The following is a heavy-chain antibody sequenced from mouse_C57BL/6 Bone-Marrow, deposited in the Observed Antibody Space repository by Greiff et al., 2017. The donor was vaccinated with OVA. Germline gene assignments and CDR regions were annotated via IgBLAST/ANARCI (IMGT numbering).Heavy chain of an antibody. D-gene: IGHD1-1*01. CDR3: ARQGYGSALYAMDY. CDR2: ISNLAYSI. V-gene: IGHV5-15*01. CDR1: GFTFSDYG. Sequence: EVMLVESGGGLVQPGGSLKLSCEASGFTFSDYGMAWVRQAPRKGPEWVAFISNLAYSIYYADTVTGRFTLSRENATNTLYLEMSSLRSEDTAMYYCARQGYGSALYAMDYWGQGTSVTVSS. J-gene: IGHJ4*01.